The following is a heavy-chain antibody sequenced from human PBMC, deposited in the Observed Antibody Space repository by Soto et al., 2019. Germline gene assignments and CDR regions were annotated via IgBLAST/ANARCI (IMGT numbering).Heavy chain of an antibody. V-gene: IGHV1-69*01. Sequence: QVQLVQSGAEVKKPGSSVKVSSKASGGTFSTYIFIWVRQAPGQGLEWMGGIIPIFGTVSYAQKFQGRVTITADESTNTTFMELSSLRSEDTAVYFCARGKDGHNVDNWFDPWGQGTRVTVSS. CDR1: GGTFSTYI. J-gene: IGHJ5*02. D-gene: IGHD2-15*01. CDR2: IIPIFGTV. CDR3: ARGKDGHNVDNWFDP.